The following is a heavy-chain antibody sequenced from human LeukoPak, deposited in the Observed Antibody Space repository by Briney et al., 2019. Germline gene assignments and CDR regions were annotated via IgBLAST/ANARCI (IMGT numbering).Heavy chain of an antibody. CDR3: ARGLEGGVEALVH. CDR2: ISYDERNK. V-gene: IGHV3-30*04. CDR1: RFTFSSYA. Sequence: GRSLRLSCAASRFTFSSYAMNWVRQAPGKGLEWVAVISYDERNKYYADFAKGRFTISRDNAKNSLYLQMNSLRAEDTAVYYCARGLEGGVEALVHWGQGTLVTVSS. D-gene: IGHD3-10*01. J-gene: IGHJ4*02.